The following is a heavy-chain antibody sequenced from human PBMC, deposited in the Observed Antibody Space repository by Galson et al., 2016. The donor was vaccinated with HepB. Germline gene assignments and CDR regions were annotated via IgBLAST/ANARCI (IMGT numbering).Heavy chain of an antibody. D-gene: IGHD2-2*01. CDR1: GYTYTDYY. CDR3: VRGDVVVVPAEYNWFDP. J-gene: IGHJ5*02. Sequence: SVKVSCKASGYTYTDYYVHWVRQAPGLGLEWMGRINSNSGEANYAQRFQGRFTMTRDTSISTTYMKMSRLRSDDTAIYYCVRGDVVVVPAEYNWFDPWGQGTLVTVSS. V-gene: IGHV1-2*06. CDR2: INSNSGEA.